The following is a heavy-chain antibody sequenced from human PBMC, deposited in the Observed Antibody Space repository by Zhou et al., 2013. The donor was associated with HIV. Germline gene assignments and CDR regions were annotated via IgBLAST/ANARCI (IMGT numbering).Heavy chain of an antibody. J-gene: IGHJ6*03. CDR1: GGTFSSYA. CDR3: ASYGVRHDILGEHYYYYMDV. V-gene: IGHV1-69*04. D-gene: IGHD3-9*01. CDR2: IIPILGIA. Sequence: QVQLVQSGAEVKKPGSSVKVSCKASGGTFSSYAISWVRQAPGQGLEWMGRIIPILGIANYAQKFQGRVTITADKSTSTAYMELSSLRSEDTAVYYCASYGVRHDILGEHYYYYMDVWGKGPRSPSP.